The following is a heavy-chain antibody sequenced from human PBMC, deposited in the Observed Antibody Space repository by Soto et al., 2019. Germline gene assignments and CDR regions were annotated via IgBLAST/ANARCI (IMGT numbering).Heavy chain of an antibody. CDR2: ISYDADNE. CDR3: AKVLPIIPEPHSAVDV. V-gene: IGHV3-30*18. Sequence: QVQLVESGGGVVLPGGSLRLSCAASGFTFSHYAIHWVRQAPGKGLDWVAVISYDADNEYYADSVKGRFSISRDNSKNRLYLKMTGLRPEDTAVYSCAKVLPIIPEPHSAVDVGGKGTTVPVSS. J-gene: IGHJ6*04. CDR1: GFTFSHYA. D-gene: IGHD2-21*01.